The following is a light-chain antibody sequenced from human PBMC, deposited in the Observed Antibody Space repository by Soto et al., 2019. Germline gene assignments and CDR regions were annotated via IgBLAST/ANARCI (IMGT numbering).Light chain of an antibody. Sequence: DIQMTQSPSSRSASVGDRVTITCRASQSISKYLNGYQQKPGKAPHHLIYAGPSLQSGVRSRFSGSGSETHFTLPISSRPPEDFATFYCHQSLSSPDTFGPGTKVDFK. CDR2: AGP. CDR3: HQSLSSPDT. CDR1: QSISKY. V-gene: IGKV1-39*01. J-gene: IGKJ3*01.